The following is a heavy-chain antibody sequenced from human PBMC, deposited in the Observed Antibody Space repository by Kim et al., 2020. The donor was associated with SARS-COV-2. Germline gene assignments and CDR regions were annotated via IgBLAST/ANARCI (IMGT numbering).Heavy chain of an antibody. J-gene: IGHJ6*02. Sequence: SETLSLTCAVYGGSFSGYYWSWIRQPPGKGLEWIGEINHSGSTNYNPSLKSRVTISVDTSKNQFSLKLSSVTAADTAVYYCARVDTNYYYYGMDVWGQRTTVTVSS. CDR1: GGSFSGYY. CDR2: INHSGST. CDR3: ARVDTNYYYYGMDV. D-gene: IGHD2-2*01. V-gene: IGHV4-34*01.